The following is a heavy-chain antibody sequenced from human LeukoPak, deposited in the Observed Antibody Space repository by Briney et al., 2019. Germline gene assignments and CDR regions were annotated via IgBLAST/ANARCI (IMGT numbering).Heavy chain of an antibody. Sequence: GGSLRLSCAASGFNFNTYTMHWVRQAPGKGLEWVAVISYDGGDKFYADSVKGRFTISRDNSKNMLYLQMNNLRTEDTAVYFCARSWKLLQNFDSWGQGTLVTVSS. V-gene: IGHV3-30*04. J-gene: IGHJ4*02. CDR1: GFNFNTYT. CDR3: ARSWKLLQNFDS. CDR2: ISYDGGDK. D-gene: IGHD1-26*01.